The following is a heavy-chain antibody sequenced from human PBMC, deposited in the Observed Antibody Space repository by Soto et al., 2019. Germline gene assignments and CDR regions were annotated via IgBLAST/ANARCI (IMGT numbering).Heavy chain of an antibody. D-gene: IGHD1-1*01. CDR2: IYATGST. V-gene: IGHV4-4*07. J-gene: IGHJ5*02. CDR1: CASLSGYY. CDR3: VRDGTKNLRDGFDP. Sequence: SETLALSCNASCASLSGYYWSWIRKPPGKGLEWIGRIYATGSTDYNPSLKSRITMSVDMSKKQFSLTLRSVTAADTAIYYCVRDGTKNLRDGFDPRGRGILVTVSS.